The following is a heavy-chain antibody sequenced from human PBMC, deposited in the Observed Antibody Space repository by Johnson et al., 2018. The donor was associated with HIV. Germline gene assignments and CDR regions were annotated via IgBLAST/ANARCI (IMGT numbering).Heavy chain of an antibody. CDR1: GFTFSSYG. D-gene: IGHD2-2*01. V-gene: IGHV3-30*03. J-gene: IGHJ3*01. CDR2: ISYDGSNK. Sequence: QVQLVESGGGVVQPGRSLRLSCVVSGFTFSSYGMHWVRQAPGTGLEWVALISYDGSNKYYADSVKGRFTISRDNSKNTLYLQMNSLRAEDTAVYYCARDYRCRSLSSSPEAFDVWGQGTMVTVSS. CDR3: ARDYRCRSLSSSPEAFDV.